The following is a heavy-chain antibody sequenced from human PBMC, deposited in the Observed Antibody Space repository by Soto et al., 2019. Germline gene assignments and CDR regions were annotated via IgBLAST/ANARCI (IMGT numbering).Heavy chain of an antibody. CDR3: ARAGVEEAIQVGYLQY. CDR2: IWYDESNE. Sequence: QVQLVESEGGVVQSGRSLRLSCAASGFTFSRYGMHWVRQAPGKGLEWVAVIWYDESNEYYADSVKGRFTISRDNSKNTLYLQMNSLRAEDTAVYYCARAGVEEAIQVGYLQYWGQGTLVTVSS. J-gene: IGHJ1*01. CDR1: GFTFSRYG. D-gene: IGHD2-8*01. V-gene: IGHV3-33*01.